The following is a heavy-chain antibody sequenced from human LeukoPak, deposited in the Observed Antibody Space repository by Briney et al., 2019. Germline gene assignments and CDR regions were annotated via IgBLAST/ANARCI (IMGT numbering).Heavy chain of an antibody. CDR1: GYTFTSYG. J-gene: IGHJ6*03. D-gene: IGHD5-18*01. Sequence: ASVKASCKASGYTFTSYGISWVRQAPGQGLEWMGWISAYNGNTNYAQKLQGRVTMTTDTSTSTAYMELRSLRSDDTAVYYCARDPSAMVSPYYIDVWGKGTAVTVS. V-gene: IGHV1-18*01. CDR3: ARDPSAMVSPYYIDV. CDR2: ISAYNGNT.